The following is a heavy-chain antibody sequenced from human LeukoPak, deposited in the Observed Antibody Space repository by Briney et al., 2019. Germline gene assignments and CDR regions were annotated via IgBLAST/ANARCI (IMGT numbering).Heavy chain of an antibody. D-gene: IGHD2-2*01. Sequence: GESLKISCRGSGYSFTTYWIGWVRQMPGKGLEWMGIIYPGVSDTRYSPSFQGQVTMSADKSINTDYLQCSSLKASDTAMYYCARRQGCSSTSCPPDSWGQGTLVTVSS. J-gene: IGHJ4*02. CDR3: ARRQGCSSTSCPPDS. V-gene: IGHV5-51*01. CDR1: GYSFTTYW. CDR2: IYPGVSDT.